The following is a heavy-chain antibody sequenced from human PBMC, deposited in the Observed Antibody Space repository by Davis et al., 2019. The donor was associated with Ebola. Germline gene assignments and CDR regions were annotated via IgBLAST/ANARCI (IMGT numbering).Heavy chain of an antibody. CDR3: ARHITGNLYYYYGLDV. CDR2: IYPGDSDN. D-gene: IGHD1-20*01. CDR1: GYSFTTYW. Sequence: KVSCKGSGYSFTTYWIAWVRQTPEKGLEWMGIIYPGDSDNRYSPSFQGQVTISADKSSSTVYLQWSSLKASDTAIYYCARHITGNLYYYYGLDVWGQGTTVTVSS. J-gene: IGHJ6*02. V-gene: IGHV5-51*01.